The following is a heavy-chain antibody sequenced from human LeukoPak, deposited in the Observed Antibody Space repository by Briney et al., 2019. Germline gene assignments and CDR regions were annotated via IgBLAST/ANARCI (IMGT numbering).Heavy chain of an antibody. Sequence: GASVKVSCKASGYTFTSYYMHWVRQAPGQGLEWMGIINPSGGSTSYAQKFQGRVTMTRDTSTSTVYMELSSLRSEDTAVYYCAGRYSNYLGFDYWGQGTLVTVSS. D-gene: IGHD4-11*01. CDR1: GYTFTSYY. V-gene: IGHV1-46*01. J-gene: IGHJ4*02. CDR2: INPSGGST. CDR3: AGRYSNYLGFDY.